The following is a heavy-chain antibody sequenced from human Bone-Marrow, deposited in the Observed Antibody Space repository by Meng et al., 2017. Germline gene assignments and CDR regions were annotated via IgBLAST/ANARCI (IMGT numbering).Heavy chain of an antibody. CDR2: IYPGDSDT. J-gene: IGHJ4*02. D-gene: IGHD3-22*01. CDR3: AMTLTYYYDSSGYYCPYYFDY. CDR1: GYRLTSYW. Sequence: KVSCKGSGYRLTSYWIGWVRQLPGKGLEWMGMIYPGDSDTRYSPSFQCQVTISADKSISTAYLQWRILKAADTAMYYCAMTLTYYYDSSGYYCPYYFDYWGQGTLVTVSS. V-gene: IGHV5-51*01.